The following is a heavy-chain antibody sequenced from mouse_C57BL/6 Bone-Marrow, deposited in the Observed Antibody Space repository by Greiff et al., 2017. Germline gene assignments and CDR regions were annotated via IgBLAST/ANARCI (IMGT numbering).Heavy chain of an antibody. J-gene: IGHJ2*01. V-gene: IGHV1-55*01. Sequence: QVQLQQPGAELVKPGASVKLSCKASGYTFTSYCITWVKQRPGQGLEWIGDIYPGSGSTNYNEKFKGKATLTVDTSSSTAYMQLSSLTSEDAAVYYCARLGVRGFDYWGQGTTLTVSS. CDR3: ARLGVRGFDY. D-gene: IGHD2-14*01. CDR2: IYPGSGST. CDR1: GYTFTSYC.